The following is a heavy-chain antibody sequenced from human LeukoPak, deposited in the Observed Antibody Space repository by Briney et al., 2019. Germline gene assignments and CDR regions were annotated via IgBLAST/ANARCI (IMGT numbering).Heavy chain of an antibody. D-gene: IGHD1-26*01. Sequence: GGSLRLSCAASGFTFSSYGMHWVRQAPGKGLEWVAFIRYDGSNKYYADSVKGRFTISRDNAKNSLYLQMNSLRAEGTAVYYCARDTSWSYVWDYYYGMDVWGQGTTVTVSS. CDR2: IRYDGSNK. CDR1: GFTFSSYG. V-gene: IGHV3-30*02. CDR3: ARDTSWSYVWDYYYGMDV. J-gene: IGHJ6*02.